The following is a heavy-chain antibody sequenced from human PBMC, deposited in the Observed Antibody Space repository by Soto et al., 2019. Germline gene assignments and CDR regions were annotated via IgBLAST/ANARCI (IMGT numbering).Heavy chain of an antibody. CDR3: VRRGYDFWSGYYGGDYYYGMDV. CDR1: GFTFSSYA. Sequence: GGSLRLSCSASGFTFSSYAMHWVRQAPGKGLEYVSAISSNGGSTYYADSVRGRFTISRDNSKNMLYLQMSSLRAEDTAVYYCVRRGYDFWSGYYGGDYYYGMDVWGQGTTVTVSS. CDR2: ISSNGGST. D-gene: IGHD3-3*01. V-gene: IGHV3-64D*06. J-gene: IGHJ6*02.